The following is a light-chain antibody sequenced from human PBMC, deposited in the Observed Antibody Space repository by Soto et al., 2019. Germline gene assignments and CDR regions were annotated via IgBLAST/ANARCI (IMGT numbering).Light chain of an antibody. J-gene: IGLJ3*02. V-gene: IGLV2-14*01. CDR3: SSYTSSSTLEV. CDR2: EVS. CDR1: SSDIGGYNY. Sequence: QSALTQPASVSGSPGQSITISCTGTSSDIGGYNYVSWYQQHPGKAPKFIIYEVSNRPSGVSNRFSGSKSGNTASLTISGLQAEDEADYYCSSYTSSSTLEVFGGGTQLTVL.